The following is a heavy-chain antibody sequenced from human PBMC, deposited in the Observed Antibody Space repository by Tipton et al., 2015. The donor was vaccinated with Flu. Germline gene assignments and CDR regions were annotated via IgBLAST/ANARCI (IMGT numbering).Heavy chain of an antibody. CDR1: GYSFTNYW. Sequence: VQLVQSGAEVKKPGESLKISCKGSGYSFTNYWIGWVRQMPGKGLEWMGIIYPGDSDTRYSPSFQGQVTISADKSISTAYLQWSSLKASDTAMYYCVRPTYYHSSGYKRWVRFDYWGQGTLVTVSS. D-gene: IGHD3-22*01. J-gene: IGHJ4*02. V-gene: IGHV5-51*03. CDR2: IYPGDSDT. CDR3: VRPTYYHSSGYKRWVRFDY.